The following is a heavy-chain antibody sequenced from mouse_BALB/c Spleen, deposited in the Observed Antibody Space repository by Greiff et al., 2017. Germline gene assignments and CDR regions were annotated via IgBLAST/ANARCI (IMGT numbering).Heavy chain of an antibody. CDR3: ARWGVPDAMDY. CDR1: GFTFSSYT. D-gene: IGHD2-14*01. Sequence: EVKLVESGGGLVKPGGSLKLSCAASGFTFSSYTMSWVRQTPEKRLEWVATISSGGGNTYYPDSVKGRFTISRDNAKNNLYLQMSSLRSEDTALYYCARWGVPDAMDYWGQGTSVTVSS. J-gene: IGHJ4*01. CDR2: ISSGGGNT. V-gene: IGHV5-9*03.